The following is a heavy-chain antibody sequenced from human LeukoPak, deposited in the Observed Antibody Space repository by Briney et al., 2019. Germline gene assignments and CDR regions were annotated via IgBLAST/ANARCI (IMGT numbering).Heavy chain of an antibody. CDR2: IISSGTTR. Sequence: GGSLRLSCTVSGFTLTDHYMSWFRQSPGRGLEWISWIISSGTTRDYADSVKGRFTISRDNTKNSVYLQMTSLRPDDTAVYYCARDPDYGDPYWGQGTLVTVSS. CDR1: GFTLTDHY. J-gene: IGHJ4*02. D-gene: IGHD4-17*01. CDR3: ARDPDYGDPY. V-gene: IGHV3-11*01.